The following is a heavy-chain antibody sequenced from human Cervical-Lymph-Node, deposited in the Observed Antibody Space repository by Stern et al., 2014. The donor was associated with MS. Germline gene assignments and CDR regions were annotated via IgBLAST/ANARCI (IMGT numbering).Heavy chain of an antibody. CDR2: MRGRGGCT. CDR3: AKDMDIVATIFFHFDY. J-gene: IGHJ4*02. Sequence: EVQLVESAGGLVQPGGSLRLSCAASGFTFSSYAISWVRQAPGTGLEWVSSMRGRGGCTYYPDSVKGRLTISSDNSKNTHDMQMNSLRAEDAAVYYCAKDMDIVATIFFHFDYWGQGTLVTVSS. V-gene: IGHV3-23*04. D-gene: IGHD5-12*01. CDR1: GFTFSSYA.